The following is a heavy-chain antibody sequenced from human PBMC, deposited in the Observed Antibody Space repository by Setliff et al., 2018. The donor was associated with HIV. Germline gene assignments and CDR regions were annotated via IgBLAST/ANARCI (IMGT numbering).Heavy chain of an antibody. CDR3: ARDWLPRVLRY. Sequence: RASVKVSCKASGYTFTNYGISWVRQAPGQGLEWMGWISAYNGNTNYAQKLQGRVTMTTDTSTSTAYMELRSLRSDDTAVYYCARDWLPRVLRYWGQGTLVTVSS. CDR1: GYTFTNYG. CDR2: ISAYNGNT. D-gene: IGHD5-12*01. J-gene: IGHJ4*02. V-gene: IGHV1-18*01.